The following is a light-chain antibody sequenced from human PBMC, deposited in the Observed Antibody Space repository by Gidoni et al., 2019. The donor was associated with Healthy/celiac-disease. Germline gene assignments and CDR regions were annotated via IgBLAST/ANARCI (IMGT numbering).Light chain of an antibody. CDR2: LGS. CDR3: MQALQTPYT. CDR1: QSLLHSNGYNY. V-gene: IGKV2-28*01. Sequence: DIVMNQSPLSLPVTPGEPASICCRSSQSLLHSNGYNYLDWYLQKPGQSPQLLIYLGSNRASGVPDRFSGSGSGTDFTLKISRVEAEDVGVYYCMQALQTPYTFGQGTKLEIK. J-gene: IGKJ2*01.